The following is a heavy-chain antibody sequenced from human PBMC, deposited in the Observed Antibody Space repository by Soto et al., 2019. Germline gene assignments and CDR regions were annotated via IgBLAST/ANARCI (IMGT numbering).Heavy chain of an antibody. J-gene: IGHJ6*02. CDR2: VSGYSGHS. V-gene: IGHV1-18*01. CDR1: NETLTTYG. CDR3: ARDSSSSGYYYGMDV. D-gene: IGHD6-6*01. Sequence: QVHLVQSGAEVKKPGASVKVSCKASNETLTTYGISWVRQATGQGLAWMGWVSGYSGHSSSAQEFQDRVIMTTDTSTNTAYMELRSLTSDDSAVYFCARDSSSSGYYYGMDVWGQGTTVTVSS.